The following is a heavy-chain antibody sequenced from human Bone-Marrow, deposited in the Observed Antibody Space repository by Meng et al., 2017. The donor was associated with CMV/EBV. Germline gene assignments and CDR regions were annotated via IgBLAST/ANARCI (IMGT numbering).Heavy chain of an antibody. CDR3: ASWNIVVVPAAMYNWFDP. V-gene: IGHV1-69*05. Sequence: SVKVSCKASGGTFSSYAISWVRQAPGQGLEWMGGIIPIFGTANYAQKFQGRVTITTDESTSTAYMELSSLRSEDTAVYYCASWNIVVVPAAMYNWFDPWGQGTLVTVSS. CDR1: GGTFSSYA. J-gene: IGHJ5*02. CDR2: IIPIFGTA. D-gene: IGHD2-2*01.